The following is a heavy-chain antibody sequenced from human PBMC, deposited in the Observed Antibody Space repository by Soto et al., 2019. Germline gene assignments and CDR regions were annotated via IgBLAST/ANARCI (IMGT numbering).Heavy chain of an antibody. Sequence: GGSLRPSFAASGFTFSSFGMHWVRQAPGKGLEWVAVISYDGSNKYYADSVKGRFTISRDNSKNTLYLQMNSLRAEDTAVYYCAKVPGYSGYDFLAYWGQGTLVTVSS. CDR3: AKVPGYSGYDFLAY. D-gene: IGHD5-12*01. V-gene: IGHV3-30*18. CDR2: ISYDGSNK. J-gene: IGHJ4*02. CDR1: GFTFSSFG.